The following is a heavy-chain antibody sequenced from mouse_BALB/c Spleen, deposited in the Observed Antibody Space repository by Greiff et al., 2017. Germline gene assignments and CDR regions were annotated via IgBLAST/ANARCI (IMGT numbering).Heavy chain of an antibody. D-gene: IGHD3-1*01. CDR3: TRRKEARTTDYALDY. CDR2: IYPSDSYT. J-gene: IGHJ4*01. V-gene: IGHV1-69*02. CDR1: GYTFTSYW. Sequence: VQLQQPGAELVRPGASVKLSCKASGYTFTSYWINWVKQRPGKGLEWIGNIYPSDSYTNYNQKFKDKATLTVDKSSSTAYMQLSSPTSEDSAVYYCTRRKEARTTDYALDYWGQGTSVTVSS.